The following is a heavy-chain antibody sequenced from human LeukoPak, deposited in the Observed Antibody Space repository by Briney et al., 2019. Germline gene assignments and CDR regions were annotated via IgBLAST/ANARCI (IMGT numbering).Heavy chain of an antibody. J-gene: IGHJ4*02. CDR2: IYYSGST. CDR1: GGSIISYY. V-gene: IGHV4-59*01. Sequence: PSETLSLTCTVSGGSIISYYWSWIRQPPGKGLEWIGYIYYSGSTNYNPSLKSRVTISVDTSKNQFSLKLSSVTAADTAVYYCARSGAYKSPPAYWGQGSLVTVSS. D-gene: IGHD4-17*01. CDR3: ARSGAYKSPPAY.